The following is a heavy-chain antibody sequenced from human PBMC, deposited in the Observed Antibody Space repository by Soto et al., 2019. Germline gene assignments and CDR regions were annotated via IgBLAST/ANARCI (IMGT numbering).Heavy chain of an antibody. CDR2: IYSGGST. CDR1: GFTVSSNY. V-gene: IGHV3-66*01. D-gene: IGHD1-1*01. Sequence: GGSLRLSCAASGFTVSSNYMSWVRQAPGKGLEWVSVIYSGGSTYYADSVKGRFIISRDDSKNTLFLQMNSLRAEDTAVYYCATAKLQRPWHLAYWGQGP. J-gene: IGHJ4*02. CDR3: ATAKLQRPWHLAY.